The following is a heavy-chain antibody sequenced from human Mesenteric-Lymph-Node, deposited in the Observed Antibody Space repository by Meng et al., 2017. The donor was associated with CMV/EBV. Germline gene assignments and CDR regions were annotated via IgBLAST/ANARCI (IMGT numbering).Heavy chain of an antibody. V-gene: IGHV3-23*01. CDR2: INDGDRST. CDR3: AKSDVVGRHTGTYYLFDY. CDR1: GFTFSLYW. J-gene: IGHJ4*02. D-gene: IGHD1-26*01. Sequence: GGSLRLSCAASGFTFSLYWMSWVRQAPGRGLEWVATINDGDRSTYYPDSVRGRFAISRDNSRNTLYLQINSLRAEDTAVYYCAKSDVVGRHTGTYYLFDYWGQGTLVTVSS.